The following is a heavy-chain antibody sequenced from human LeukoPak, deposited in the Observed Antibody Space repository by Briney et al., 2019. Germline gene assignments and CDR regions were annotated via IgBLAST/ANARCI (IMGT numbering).Heavy chain of an antibody. J-gene: IGHJ4*02. CDR3: ARDDNWAFDY. V-gene: IGHV3-48*04. Sequence: GSLRLSCSASGFTFVDYSMKWVRQAPGKGLEWVSYLRPSDNTIYYADSVKGRFSVSRDDAKSSLYLQIDGLRAEDTAVYYCARDDNWAFDYWGQGTLVTVSS. D-gene: IGHD1-20*01. CDR1: GFTFVDYS. CDR2: LRPSDNTI.